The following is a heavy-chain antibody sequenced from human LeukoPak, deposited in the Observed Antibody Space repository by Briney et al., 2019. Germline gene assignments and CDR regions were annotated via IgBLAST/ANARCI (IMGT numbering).Heavy chain of an antibody. CDR2: ISPSGDST. CDR3: ARDPYSGNYGAYYYYYMDV. CDR1: GFTFRKHG. J-gene: IGHJ6*03. V-gene: IGHV3-21*06. Sequence: TGGSLRLSCAASGFTFRKHGMNWVRQAPGKGLEWVSGISPSGDSTYYADSVKGRFTISRDNAKNSLYLQVDSLRVEDTAVYYCARDPYSGNYGAYYYYYMDVWGKGTTVTISS. D-gene: IGHD1-26*01.